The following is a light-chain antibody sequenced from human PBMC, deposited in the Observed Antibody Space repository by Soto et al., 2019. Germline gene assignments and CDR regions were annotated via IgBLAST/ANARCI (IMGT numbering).Light chain of an antibody. CDR3: QQTYTFPWT. V-gene: IGKV1-39*01. CDR1: RDISDY. J-gene: IGKJ1*01. Sequence: DLQMTQSPSSLSASVGDKVTITCRASRDISDYLSWFQHKPGEAPKLLIYTASSLQGGVPLRFSGAGSRTDFSLTISGLQPEDSATYYCQQTYTFPWTFGQGTRVDIK. CDR2: TAS.